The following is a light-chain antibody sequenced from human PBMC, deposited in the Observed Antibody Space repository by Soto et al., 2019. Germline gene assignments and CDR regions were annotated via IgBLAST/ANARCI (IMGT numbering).Light chain of an antibody. CDR2: LGS. V-gene: IGKV2-28*01. Sequence: DIVMTQSPLSLPVTPGEPASISCRSSQSLLHSSGYNYLDWYLQRPGQSPQLLIYLGSNRASGVPDRISGSGSGTDFTLKISRVEAEDVGVYYCMQALQTAWTFGQGTKVEIK. CDR3: MQALQTAWT. CDR1: QSLLHSSGYNY. J-gene: IGKJ1*01.